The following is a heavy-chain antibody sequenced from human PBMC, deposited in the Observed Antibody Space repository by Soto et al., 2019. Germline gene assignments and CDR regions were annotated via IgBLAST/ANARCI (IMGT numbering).Heavy chain of an antibody. CDR3: AKGVSRYGDQDYFDC. CDR1: GFTFSSYT. D-gene: IGHD4-17*01. V-gene: IGHV3-23*01. J-gene: IGHJ4*02. Sequence: EVQLLESGGGLVQPGGSLRLSCAASGFTFSSYTMSWVRQAPGKGLEWVSAISASGGSPHYADSVKGRFTISRDNSKNTLYLEIDSLRAEDTAVYYCAKGVSRYGDQDYFDCWGQGSLVTVSA. CDR2: ISASGGSP.